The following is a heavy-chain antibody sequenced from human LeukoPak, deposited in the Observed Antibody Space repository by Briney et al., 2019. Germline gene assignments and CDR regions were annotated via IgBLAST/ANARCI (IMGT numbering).Heavy chain of an antibody. Sequence: SGGSLRLSCAASGFTFSSYAMSWVRQAPGKGLEWVSAISGSGGSTYYADSVKGRFTISRDNSKNTLYLQMNSLRAEDTAVYYCAKGGLWVGGVVIMAFDYWGQGTLVTVSS. CDR1: GFTFSSYA. CDR3: AKGGLWVGGVVIMAFDY. J-gene: IGHJ4*02. V-gene: IGHV3-23*01. D-gene: IGHD3-3*01. CDR2: ISGSGGST.